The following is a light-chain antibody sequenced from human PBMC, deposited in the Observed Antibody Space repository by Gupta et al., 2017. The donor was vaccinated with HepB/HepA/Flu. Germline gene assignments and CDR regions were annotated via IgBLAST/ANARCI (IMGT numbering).Light chain of an antibody. CDR2: VNDNGSH. V-gene: IGLV4-69*01. CDR3: QNWGSTGMYVV. CDR1: SGYSNYA. J-gene: IGLJ2*01. Sequence: QLALTQSPSASASLGASVRLTCTLSSGYSNYAIAWHQQQPEKGPRFLMKVNDNGSHNKGDGIPDRFSCYGSGNERYRHIYSLQPEDEGDDFWQNWGSTGMYVVFGGGTKLTVL.